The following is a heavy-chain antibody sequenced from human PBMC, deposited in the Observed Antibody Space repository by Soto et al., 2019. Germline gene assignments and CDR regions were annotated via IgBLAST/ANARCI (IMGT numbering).Heavy chain of an antibody. CDR3: AKPDYYDSSGYYGKFDY. V-gene: IGHV3-23*01. Sequence: PGGSLRLSCAASGFTFSSYAMSWVRQAPGKGLEWVSAISGSGGSTYYADSVKGRFTTYRDNSKNTLYLQMNSLGAEDTAVYYCAKPDYYDSSGYYGKFDYWGQGTLVTVSS. J-gene: IGHJ4*02. D-gene: IGHD3-22*01. CDR2: ISGSGGST. CDR1: GFTFSSYA.